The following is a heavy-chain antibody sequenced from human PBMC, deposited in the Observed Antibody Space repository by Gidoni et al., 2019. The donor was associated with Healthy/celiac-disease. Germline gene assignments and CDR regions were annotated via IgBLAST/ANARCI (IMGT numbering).Heavy chain of an antibody. V-gene: IGHV4-61*02. CDR3: ARDYDNIYGMDV. D-gene: IGHD3-22*01. CDR2: IYTSGST. CDR1: GGSISSGSYY. Sequence: QVQLQESGPGLVKPSQTLSLTCTVSGGSISSGSYYWSWIRQPAGKGLEWIWRIYTSGSTNYNPSLKSRVTISVDTSKNQFSLKLSSVTAADTAVYYCARDYDNIYGMDVWGQGTTVTVSS. J-gene: IGHJ6*02.